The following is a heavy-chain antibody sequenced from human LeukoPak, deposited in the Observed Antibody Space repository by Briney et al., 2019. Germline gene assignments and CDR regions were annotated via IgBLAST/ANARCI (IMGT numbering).Heavy chain of an antibody. V-gene: IGHV3-21*01. CDR2: ISSSSSYI. Sequence: GGSLRLSCAASGFTLSSYSMNWVRQAPGKGLEWVSSISSSSSYIYYADSVKGRFTISRDNAKNSLYLQMNSLRAEDTAVYYCVSDYYGSEGYFDYWGQGTLVTVSS. D-gene: IGHD3-10*01. CDR1: GFTLSSYS. CDR3: VSDYYGSEGYFDY. J-gene: IGHJ4*02.